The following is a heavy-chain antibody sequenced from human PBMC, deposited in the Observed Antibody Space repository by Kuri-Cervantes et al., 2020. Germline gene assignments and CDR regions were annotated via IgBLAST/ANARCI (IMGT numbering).Heavy chain of an antibody. CDR1: GESFSGYY. D-gene: IGHD3-10*01. J-gene: IGHJ6*03. CDR2: INHSGST. Sequence: GSLRLSCAVYGESFSGYYWSWIRQPPGKGLEWIGEINHSGSTNYNPSLKSRVTISVDTSKNQFSLKLSSVTAADTAVYYCARGGVWFRSDYYYYMDVWGKGTTVTVSS. V-gene: IGHV4-34*01. CDR3: ARGGVWFRSDYYYYMDV.